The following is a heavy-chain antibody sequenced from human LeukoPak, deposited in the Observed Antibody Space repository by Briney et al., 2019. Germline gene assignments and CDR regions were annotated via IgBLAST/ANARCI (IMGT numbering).Heavy chain of an antibody. CDR1: GYTFTSYG. V-gene: IGHV1-8*02. J-gene: IGHJ4*02. D-gene: IGHD2-15*01. Sequence: GASVKVSCKASGYTFTSYGISWVRQAPGQGLEWMGWMNPNSGNTGYAQKFQGRVTMTRNTSISTAYMELSSLRSEDTAVYYCARVRGRYCSGGSCYGLGYWGQGTLVTVSS. CDR2: MNPNSGNT. CDR3: ARVRGRYCSGGSCYGLGY.